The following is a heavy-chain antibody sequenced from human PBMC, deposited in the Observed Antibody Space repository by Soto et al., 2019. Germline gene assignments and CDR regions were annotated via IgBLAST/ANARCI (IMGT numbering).Heavy chain of an antibody. J-gene: IGHJ4*02. CDR2: ISWDGGNT. V-gene: IGHV3-43*01. Sequence: VQLVESGGVVVQPGGSLRLSCAASGFTFDDYAMHWVRQTPGKGLEGVSLISWDGGNTYYADSVKGRFAISRDNSKNSLYLQMNSLRTEDTALYYCAKGTYYYDSSGYYPDFDYWGQGTLVTVSS. D-gene: IGHD3-22*01. CDR3: AKGTYYYDSSGYYPDFDY. CDR1: GFTFDDYA.